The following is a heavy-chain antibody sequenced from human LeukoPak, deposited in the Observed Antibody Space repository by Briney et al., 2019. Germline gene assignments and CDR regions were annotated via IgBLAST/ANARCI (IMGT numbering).Heavy chain of an antibody. D-gene: IGHD5-24*01. Sequence: SETLSLTCTVSGGSISSYYWSWIRQPPGKGLEWIGYIYYSGSTNYNPSLKSRVTISVDTSKNQFSLKLSSVTAADTAVYYCARDRPDGYNPLDYWGQGTLVTVSS. CDR1: GGSISSYY. CDR2: IYYSGST. V-gene: IGHV4-59*01. CDR3: ARDRPDGYNPLDY. J-gene: IGHJ4*02.